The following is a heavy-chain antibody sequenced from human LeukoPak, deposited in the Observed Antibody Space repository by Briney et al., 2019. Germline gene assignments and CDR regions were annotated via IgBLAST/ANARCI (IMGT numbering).Heavy chain of an antibody. CDR3: ARRAEYSSPFYYYYYLDV. J-gene: IGHJ6*03. Sequence: SETLSLTCAVYVGSFSGYYWGWIRQPPGKGLEWIGKINHSGSTNYNPSLRSRVTISVDTSKNQFSLKLSSVTAADTAVYYCARRAEYSSPFYYYYYLDVWGKGTTVTVSS. CDR1: VGSFSGYY. D-gene: IGHD6-6*01. V-gene: IGHV4-34*01. CDR2: INHSGST.